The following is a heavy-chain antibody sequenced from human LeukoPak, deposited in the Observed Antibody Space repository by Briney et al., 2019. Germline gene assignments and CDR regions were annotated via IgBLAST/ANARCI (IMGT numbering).Heavy chain of an antibody. V-gene: IGHV1-8*03. CDR3: ARAGSGRYYYMDV. Sequence: ASVKVSCKASGYTFISYDINWVRQATGQGLEWMGWMNPSSGSTGNAQKFQGRVTITRNTSISTAYMELSTLRSDDTAVYYCARAGSGRYYYMDVWGKGTTVTVSS. J-gene: IGHJ6*03. CDR1: GYTFISYD. D-gene: IGHD3-10*01. CDR2: MNPSSGST.